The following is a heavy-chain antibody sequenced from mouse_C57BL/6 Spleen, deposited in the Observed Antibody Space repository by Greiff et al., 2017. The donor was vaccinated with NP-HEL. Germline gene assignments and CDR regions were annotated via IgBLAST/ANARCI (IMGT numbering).Heavy chain of an antibody. J-gene: IGHJ4*01. CDR1: GFSLTSYG. D-gene: IGHD1-1*01. CDR3: AKPLFITTVVAGYYAMDY. V-gene: IGHV2-3*01. CDR2: IWGDGST. Sequence: QVQLQQSGPGLVAPSQSLSITCTVSGFSLTSYGVSWVRQPPGKGLEWLGVIWGDGSTNYHSALISRLSISKDNSKSQVFLKLNSLQTDDTATYYCAKPLFITTVVAGYYAMDYWGQGTSVTVSS.